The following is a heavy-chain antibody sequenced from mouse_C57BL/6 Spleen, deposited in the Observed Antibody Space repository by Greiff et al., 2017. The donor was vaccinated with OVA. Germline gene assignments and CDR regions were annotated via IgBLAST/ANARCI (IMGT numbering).Heavy chain of an antibody. J-gene: IGHJ3*01. CDR3: ARGTAQATCAY. CDR1: GYAFTNYL. CDR2: INPGSGGT. D-gene: IGHD3-2*02. Sequence: VQLQQSGAELVRPGTSVKVSCKASGYAFTNYLIEWVKQRPGQGLEWIGVINPGSGGTNYNEKFKGKATLTADKSSSTAYMQRSSLTSEDSAVYFCARGTAQATCAYWGQGTLVTVSA. V-gene: IGHV1-54*01.